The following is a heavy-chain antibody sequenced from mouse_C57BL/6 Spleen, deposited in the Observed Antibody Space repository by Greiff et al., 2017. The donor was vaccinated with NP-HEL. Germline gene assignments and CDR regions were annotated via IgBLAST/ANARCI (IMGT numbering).Heavy chain of an antibody. D-gene: IGHD1-1*01. CDR2: IYPSDSET. V-gene: IGHV1-61*01. CDR3: ARRGDYYGSRGYFDV. CDR1: GYTFTSYW. Sequence: VQLQQPGAELVRPGSSVKLSCKASGYTFTSYWMDWVKQRPGQGLEWIGNIYPSDSETHYNQKFKDKATLTVDKSSSTAYMQLSSLTSEDSAVYYCARRGDYYGSRGYFDVWGTGTTVTVSS. J-gene: IGHJ1*03.